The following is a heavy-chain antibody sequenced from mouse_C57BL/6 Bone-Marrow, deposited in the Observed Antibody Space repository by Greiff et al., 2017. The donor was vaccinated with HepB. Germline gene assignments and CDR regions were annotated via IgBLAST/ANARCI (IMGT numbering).Heavy chain of an antibody. V-gene: IGHV1-82*01. CDR1: GYAFSSSW. CDR2: IYPGDGDT. CDR3: ARSHYFDY. J-gene: IGHJ2*01. Sequence: QVQLQQSGPELVKPGASVKISCKASGYAFSSSWMNWVKQRPGKGLEWIGRIYPGDGDTNYNGKFKGKATLTADKSSSTAYMQLSSLTSEDSAVYFCARSHYFDYWGKGTTLTVSS.